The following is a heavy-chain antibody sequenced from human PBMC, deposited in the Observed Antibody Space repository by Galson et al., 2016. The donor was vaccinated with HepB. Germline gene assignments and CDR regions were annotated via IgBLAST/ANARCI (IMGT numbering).Heavy chain of an antibody. V-gene: IGHV3-23*01. CDR2: VGSGGSDT. CDR3: AKDRHYWSAIDY. CDR1: GFTFSSTA. D-gene: IGHD3-3*02. J-gene: IGHJ4*02. Sequence: SLRLSCAASGFTFSSTAMAWVRQAPGKGLEWVAGVGSGGSDTHYADLVKGRFTISRDNSNNIVYLQMNNLRAEDTAVYYSAKDRHYWSAIDYWGQGSLVTVSS.